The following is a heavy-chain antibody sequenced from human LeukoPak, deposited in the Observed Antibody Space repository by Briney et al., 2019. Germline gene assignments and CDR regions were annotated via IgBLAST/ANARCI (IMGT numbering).Heavy chain of an antibody. J-gene: IGHJ6*02. D-gene: IGHD3-22*01. CDR1: GFTFSSYW. V-gene: IGHV3-7*01. CDR3: ARCGSGYYGERYYYYYGMDV. Sequence: GGSLRLSCAASGFTFSSYWMSWVRQAPGKGLEWVANIKKDGSEKYYVDSVKGRFTISRDNAKNSLYQQMNSLRAEDTAVYYCARCGSGYYGERYYYYYGMDVWGQGTTVTVSS. CDR2: IKKDGSEK.